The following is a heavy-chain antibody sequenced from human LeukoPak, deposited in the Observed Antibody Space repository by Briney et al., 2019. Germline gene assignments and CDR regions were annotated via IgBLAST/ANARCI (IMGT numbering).Heavy chain of an antibody. CDR2: IWYDGSNK. CDR3: ARMSASYLDY. V-gene: IGHV3-33*01. J-gene: IGHJ4*02. Sequence: GGSLRLSCAASGFAFRTHCIHWVRQAPGKWLEWVAVIWYDGSNKYYAYSVKGRFTISRDNSKNTLDLQMNSLRVEDTAVYYCARMSASYLDYWGQGNLVSVSS. CDR1: GFAFRTHC. D-gene: IGHD3-3*01.